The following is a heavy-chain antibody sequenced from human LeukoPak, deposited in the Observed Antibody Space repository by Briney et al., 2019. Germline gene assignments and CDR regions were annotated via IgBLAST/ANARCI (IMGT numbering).Heavy chain of an antibody. D-gene: IGHD2-2*01. CDR1: GFTFSSYS. CDR2: ISSSSSYI. Sequence: PGGSLRLSCAASGFTFSSYSMNRVRQAPGKGLEWVSSISSSSSYIYYADSVKGRFTISRDNAKNSLYLQMNSLRAEDTAVYYCARGCSTSCYADYWGQGTLVTVSS. CDR3: ARGCSTSCYADY. J-gene: IGHJ4*02. V-gene: IGHV3-21*01.